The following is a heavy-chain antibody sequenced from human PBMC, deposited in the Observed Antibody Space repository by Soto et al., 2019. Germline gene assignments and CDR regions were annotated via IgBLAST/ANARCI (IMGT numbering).Heavy chain of an antibody. CDR3: ARLHRTYCGGDCPPNWFDP. V-gene: IGHV4-34*01. D-gene: IGHD2-21*02. J-gene: IGHJ5*02. Sequence: QVQLQQWGAGLLKPSETLSLTCAVYGGSFSGYYWSWIRQPPGKGLEWIGEINHSGSTNYNPSLTSRVTISLDTSKNQFSLKLSSVTAADTAVYYCARLHRTYCGGDCPPNWFDPWGQGTLVTVSS. CDR2: INHSGST. CDR1: GGSFSGYY.